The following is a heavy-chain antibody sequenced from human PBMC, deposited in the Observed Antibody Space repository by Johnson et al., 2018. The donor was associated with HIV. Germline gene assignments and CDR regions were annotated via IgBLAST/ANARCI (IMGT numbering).Heavy chain of an antibody. CDR2: IYSGGST. Sequence: VQLVESGGGLVQPGGSLRLSCAASGFTVSSNYMSWVRQAPGKGLEWVSVIYSGGSTYYADSVKGRFTISRDDSKNTLYLQMNSLKTEDTTVYSCTTDYDSSGYPDAFDIWGQGTMVTVSS. V-gene: IGHV3-66*01. CDR1: GFTVSSNY. CDR3: TTDYDSSGYPDAFDI. J-gene: IGHJ3*02. D-gene: IGHD3-22*01.